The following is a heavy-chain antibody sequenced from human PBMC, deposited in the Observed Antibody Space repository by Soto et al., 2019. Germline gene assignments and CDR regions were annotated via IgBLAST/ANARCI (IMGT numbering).Heavy chain of an antibody. D-gene: IGHD6-13*01. CDR3: ARRAAAGTNYYYYYGMDV. CDR2: IFFSGRT. V-gene: IGHV4-39*01. Sequence: SGTLSLTCTVSGGSIRESGLYWGWIRQSPGKGLEWIGSIFFSGRTHYNPSLKSRVTISVDTSKNQFSLKLSSVTAADTAVYYCARRAAAGTNYYYYYGMDVWGQGTTVTVSS. CDR1: GGSIRESGLY. J-gene: IGHJ6*02.